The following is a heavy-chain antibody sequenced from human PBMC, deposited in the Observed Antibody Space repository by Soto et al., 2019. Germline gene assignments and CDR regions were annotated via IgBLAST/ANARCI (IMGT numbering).Heavy chain of an antibody. V-gene: IGHV3-13*01. J-gene: IGHJ4*02. CDR3: ARWNYYDSSGYKYYFDY. D-gene: IGHD3-22*01. CDR1: GFTFSSYD. CDR2: IGTAGDT. Sequence: GGSLRLSCAASGFTFSSYDMHWVRQATGKGLEWVSAIGTAGDTYYPGSVKGRFTISRENAKNSLYLQMNSLRAEDTAVYYCARWNYYDSSGYKYYFDYWGQGTLVTVSS.